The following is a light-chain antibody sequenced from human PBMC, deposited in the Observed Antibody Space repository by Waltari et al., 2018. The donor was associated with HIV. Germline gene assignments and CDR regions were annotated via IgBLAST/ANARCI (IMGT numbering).Light chain of an antibody. J-gene: IGKJ2*01. CDR2: RTS. CDR3: QQYSTHYA. Sequence: DIQMTQSPSNLSASVGDTVVITCRASQSIDNWLAWYQQTPGRAPRLLVSRTSLLESGVSSRFRGSGSGTEFTLTIMSLQPDDIGTYYCQQYSTHYAFGQGTRVE. CDR1: QSIDNW. V-gene: IGKV1-5*03.